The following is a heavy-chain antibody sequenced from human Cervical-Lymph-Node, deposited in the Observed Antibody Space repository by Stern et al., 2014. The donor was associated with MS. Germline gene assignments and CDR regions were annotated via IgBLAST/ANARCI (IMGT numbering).Heavy chain of an antibody. CDR3: ARATDL. CDR2: IYYRGNT. J-gene: IGHJ5*02. V-gene: IGHV4-59*01. Sequence: QVQLQESGPGLLRPSETLSLTCTVSGASITSYYWSWIRQPPGKGLEWIGYIYYRGNTNYNASLKGRVAISIGTSKTQFSLRLSSVTAADTAVYYCARATDLWGQETLVTVSS. CDR1: GASITSYY.